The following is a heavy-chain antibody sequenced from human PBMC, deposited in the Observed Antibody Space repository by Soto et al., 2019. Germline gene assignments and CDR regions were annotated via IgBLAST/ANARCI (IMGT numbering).Heavy chain of an antibody. CDR1: GFTFSSYG. Sequence: QVQLVESGGGVVQPGRSLRLSCAASGFTFSSYGMHWVRQAPGKGLEWVAVISYDGSNKDYADSVKGRFTISRDNSKNTLYLHMNSLRAEDTAVDYCAKSSHIVVVVSGWFDPWGQGTLVTVSS. D-gene: IGHD2-15*01. J-gene: IGHJ5*02. CDR3: AKSSHIVVVVSGWFDP. CDR2: ISYDGSNK. V-gene: IGHV3-30*18.